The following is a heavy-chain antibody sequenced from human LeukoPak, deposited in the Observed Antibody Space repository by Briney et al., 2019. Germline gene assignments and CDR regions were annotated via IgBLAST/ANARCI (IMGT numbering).Heavy chain of an antibody. CDR3: ARDRSEVVAATGRHFDY. D-gene: IGHD2-15*01. J-gene: IGHJ4*02. CDR2: IWYDGNNK. V-gene: IGHV3-33*01. Sequence: GGSLRLSCAASGFTFSSFGLHWVRQAPGKGLEWVAVIWYDGNNKYYTDSVKGRLTISRDNSKNTLFLQMNSLRAEDTAVYYCARDRSEVVAATGRHFDYWGQGTLVTVSS. CDR1: GFTFSSFG.